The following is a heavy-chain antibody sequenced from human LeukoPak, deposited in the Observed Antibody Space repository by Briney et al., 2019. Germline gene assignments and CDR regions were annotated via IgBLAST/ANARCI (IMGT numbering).Heavy chain of an antibody. D-gene: IGHD3-10*01. Sequence: GGSLRLSCAASGFSFSRYGMSWVRQAPGKGLEWVSGISGSGGHTYYADSVKGRFTISRDNSKNTLYLQMNSLRSEDTAVYYCARDRSVRGVITNWFDPWGQGTLVTVSS. CDR3: ARDRSVRGVITNWFDP. CDR2: ISGSGGHT. CDR1: GFSFSRYG. V-gene: IGHV3-23*01. J-gene: IGHJ5*02.